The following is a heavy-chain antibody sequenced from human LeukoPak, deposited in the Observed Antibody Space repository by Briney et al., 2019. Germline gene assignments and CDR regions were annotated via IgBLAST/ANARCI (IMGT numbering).Heavy chain of an antibody. D-gene: IGHD6-19*01. CDR3: ARVAVGGTAYSDH. CDR1: GFIVSTNY. Sequence: PGGSLRLSCDASGFIVSTNYMTWVRQAPGKGLEWVAMLYVDGTTYYADSLEGRFIISRDNSKNTLHLQMNSLRAEDTAVYYCARVAVGGTAYSDHWGQGTLVTVSS. V-gene: IGHV3-53*01. J-gene: IGHJ1*01. CDR2: LYVDGTT.